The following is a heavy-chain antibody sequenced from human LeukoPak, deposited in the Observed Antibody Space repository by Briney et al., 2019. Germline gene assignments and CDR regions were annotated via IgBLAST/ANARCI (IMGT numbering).Heavy chain of an antibody. V-gene: IGHV3-74*01. CDR1: GFTFSSYW. J-gene: IGHJ5*02. Sequence: GGSLRLSCAASGFTFSSYWMHWVRQAPGKGLAWVSRINSDGSDTSYADSVKGRFTISRDNAKKTLYLQMNSLRAEDTAVYYCARVPNWFDPWGQGTLVTVSS. CDR3: ARVPNWFDP. CDR2: INSDGSDT.